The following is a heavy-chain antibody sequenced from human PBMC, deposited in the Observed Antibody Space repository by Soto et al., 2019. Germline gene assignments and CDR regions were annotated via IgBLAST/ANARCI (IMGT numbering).Heavy chain of an antibody. J-gene: IGHJ1*01. Sequence: GGSLRLSCAASGFTFSSYWMSWVRQAPGKGLEWVANIKQDGSEKYYVDSVKGRFTVSRDNAKNSLYLQMNSLRAEDTAVYYCARVQYSRSPTAWGQGTLVIVSP. CDR1: GFTFSSYW. CDR3: ARVQYSRSPTA. CDR2: IKQDGSEK. V-gene: IGHV3-7*03. D-gene: IGHD6-13*01.